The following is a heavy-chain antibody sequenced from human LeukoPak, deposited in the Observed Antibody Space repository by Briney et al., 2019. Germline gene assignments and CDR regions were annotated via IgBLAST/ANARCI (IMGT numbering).Heavy chain of an antibody. CDR2: IIPTFGTA. Sequence: SVKVSCKASGGTFSSYAISWVRQAPGQGLEWMGRIIPTFGTANYAQKFQGRVTMTRDTSTSTVYMELSSLRSADTAVYYCARETEGALGYWGQGTLVTVSS. D-gene: IGHD1-26*01. CDR1: GGTFSSYA. CDR3: ARETEGALGY. J-gene: IGHJ4*02. V-gene: IGHV1-69*05.